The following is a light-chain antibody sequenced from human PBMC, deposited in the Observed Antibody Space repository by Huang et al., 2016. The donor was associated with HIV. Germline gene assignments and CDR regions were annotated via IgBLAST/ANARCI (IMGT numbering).Light chain of an antibody. V-gene: IGKV1-39*01. Sequence: DIQVTQSPSSLSASVGDRVTITCRTSQRISSYLSWYQQKIGKGPKLLIYSSTVLQSVVPSRFTGSGSGTDFTLTINSLQPEDFATYYCQQTYSAPVTFGGGTRVEIK. CDR1: QRISSY. J-gene: IGKJ4*01. CDR3: QQTYSAPVT. CDR2: SST.